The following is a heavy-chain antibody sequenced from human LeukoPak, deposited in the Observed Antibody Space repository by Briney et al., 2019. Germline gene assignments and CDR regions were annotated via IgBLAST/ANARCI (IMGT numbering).Heavy chain of an antibody. V-gene: IGHV4-31*03. CDR1: GGSISSGGYY. CDR3: ASTTPYYYDSSGPNLRFDY. J-gene: IGHJ4*02. D-gene: IGHD3-22*01. Sequence: PSETLSLTCTVSGGSISSGGYYWSWIRRHPGKGLEWIGYIYYSGSTYYNPSLKSRVTISVDTSKNQFSLKLSSVTAADTAVYYCASTTPYYYDSSGPNLRFDYWGQGTLVTVSS. CDR2: IYYSGST.